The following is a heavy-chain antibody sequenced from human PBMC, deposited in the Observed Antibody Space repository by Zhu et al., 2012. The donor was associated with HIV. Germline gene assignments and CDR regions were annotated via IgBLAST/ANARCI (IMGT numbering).Heavy chain of an antibody. Sequence: QVQLQESGPGLVKPSETLSLTCTVSGGTVSGSNYFWAWIRQTPGKGLEWIGSIYYSGSTHYNPSLKSRLTISVDTSKNQFSLKLSSVTAAGTALYYCASTRTSGWYSYAFHVWGQGTMVTVSS. CDR2: IYYSGST. D-gene: IGHD6-19*01. CDR1: GGTVSGSNYF. J-gene: IGHJ3*01. V-gene: IGHV4-39*01. CDR3: ASTRTSGWYSYAFHV.